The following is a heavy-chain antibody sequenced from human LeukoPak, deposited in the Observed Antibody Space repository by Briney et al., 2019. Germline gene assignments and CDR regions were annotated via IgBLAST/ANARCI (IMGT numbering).Heavy chain of an antibody. D-gene: IGHD2-2*01. J-gene: IGHJ4*02. CDR1: GYTFTGYY. Sequence: ASVKVSCKASGYTFTGYYMHWVRQAPGQGLEWMGWISAYNGNTNYAQKLQGRVTMTTDTSTSTAYMELRSLRSDDTAVYYCARAGDIVVVPAGDWGQGTLVTVSS. CDR2: ISAYNGNT. V-gene: IGHV1-18*04. CDR3: ARAGDIVVVPAGD.